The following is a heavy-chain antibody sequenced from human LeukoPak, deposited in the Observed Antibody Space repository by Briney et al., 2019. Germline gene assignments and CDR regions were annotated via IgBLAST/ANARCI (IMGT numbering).Heavy chain of an antibody. CDR2: LSGSGAAT. J-gene: IGHJ4*02. CDR1: GFTFKNYA. Sequence: PGGSLRLSCAASGFTFKNYAMAWVRQAPGKGLEWVSGLSGSGAATFYADSVKGRFTISRDNSNNTLYLRLNSLRAEDTAIYFCAKDRWYDGESGYFDHWGRGTLVTVSS. D-gene: IGHD3-10*01. CDR3: AKDRWYDGESGYFDH. V-gene: IGHV3-23*01.